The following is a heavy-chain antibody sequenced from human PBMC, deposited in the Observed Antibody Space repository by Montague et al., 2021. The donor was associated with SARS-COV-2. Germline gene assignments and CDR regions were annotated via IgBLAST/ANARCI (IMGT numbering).Heavy chain of an antibody. Sequence: SETLSLTCSVSGGSMINNYWSWIRQPPGEGLEWMGYIYYTGSTDYNPSLESRATLSIDTSKNEFSLKLTSVTAADTAVYCCARGGGRLQYSYYYGMDVWGQGTTVTVSS. D-gene: IGHD5-12*01. V-gene: IGHV4-59*01. CDR2: IYYTGST. CDR1: GGSMINNY. J-gene: IGHJ6*02. CDR3: ARGGGRLQYSYYYGMDV.